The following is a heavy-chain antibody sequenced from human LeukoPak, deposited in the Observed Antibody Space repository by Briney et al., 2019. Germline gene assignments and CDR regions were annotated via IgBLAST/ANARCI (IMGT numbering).Heavy chain of an antibody. CDR3: GRYRPNYYGSGSYYNVGFDY. Sequence: SVTLSLTCTVSGGSISSYYWMWLRQPPGKGREWFGYIYYSGSNNFNPFLKSRVTISVDTFKKHFFLKMSPVTDADTAFYCCGRYRPNYYGSGSYYNVGFDYWGQGTLVTVSS. CDR2: IYYSGSN. V-gene: IGHV4-59*12. CDR1: GGSISSYY. J-gene: IGHJ4*02. D-gene: IGHD3-10*01.